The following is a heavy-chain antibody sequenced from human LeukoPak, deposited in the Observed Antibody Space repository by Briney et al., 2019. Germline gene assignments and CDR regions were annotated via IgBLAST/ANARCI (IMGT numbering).Heavy chain of an antibody. V-gene: IGHV3-21*01. CDR2: ISSSSSYI. CDR1: GFTFSSYS. J-gene: IGHJ5*02. Sequence: GGSLRLSCAPSGFTFSSYSMNWVRHAPGKGLEWVSSISSSSSYIYYADSVKGRFTISRDNAKNSPYLQMNSLRAEDTSVYCWASDQYYYDSSGYYFNWFDPWGQGTLVTVSS. CDR3: ASDQYYYDSSGYYFNWFDP. D-gene: IGHD3-22*01.